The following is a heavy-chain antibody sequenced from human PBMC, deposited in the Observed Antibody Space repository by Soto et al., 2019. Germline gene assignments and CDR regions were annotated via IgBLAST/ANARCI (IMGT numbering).Heavy chain of an antibody. D-gene: IGHD3-22*01. CDR1: GFSFSDYE. CDR2: SSRRGSTI. Sequence: EVQLVESGGGVVQPGGSLRLSCAASGFSFSDYEMNWVRQAPGKGLEWVSYSSRRGSTIEYADSVKGRFTISRDYAKTSLYLQMNSLRVEDTAVYYCAIGYYSKKFDYWGQGTLVSVSS. CDR3: AIGYYSKKFDY. V-gene: IGHV3-48*03. J-gene: IGHJ4*02.